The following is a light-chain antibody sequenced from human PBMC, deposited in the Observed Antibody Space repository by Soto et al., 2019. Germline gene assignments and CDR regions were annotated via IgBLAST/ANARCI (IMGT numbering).Light chain of an antibody. V-gene: IGKV3-20*01. CDR2: GAS. CDR3: QQYGSSPTT. J-gene: IGKJ1*01. Sequence: EIVFTQSPCTLSLSPGERATLSCRASQSVTSNYLAWYQQKPGQAPRLVIFGASIRDTGIPDRISGSGSGTDFTLTISRLEPEDFAVYHCQQYGSSPTTFGQGTKVDIK. CDR1: QSVTSNY.